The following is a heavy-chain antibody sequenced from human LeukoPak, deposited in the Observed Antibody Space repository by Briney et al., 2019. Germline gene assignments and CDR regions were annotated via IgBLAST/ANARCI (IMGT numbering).Heavy chain of an antibody. CDR1: GFTFSSYW. J-gene: IGHJ4*02. CDR3: ARRITIFGVAYDY. D-gene: IGHD3-3*01. V-gene: IGHV3-7*01. Sequence: GGSLRLSCAASGFTFSSYWINLVRQGPGKRLEWVANIKQDGSEKYYVDSVKGRFTISRDNAKNSLYLQMNSLRAEDTAVYYCARRITIFGVAYDYWGQGTLVTVSS. CDR2: IKQDGSEK.